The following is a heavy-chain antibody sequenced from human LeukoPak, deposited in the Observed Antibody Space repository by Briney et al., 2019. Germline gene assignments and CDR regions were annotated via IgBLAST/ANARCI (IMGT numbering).Heavy chain of an antibody. J-gene: IGHJ6*03. CDR3: AKDAHIVVVPAAISSYYYYMDV. CDR2: IRYDGSNK. Sequence: GGSLRLSCAASGFTFSSYGMHWVRQAPGKGLEWVAFIRYDGSNKYYADSVKGRFTISRDNSKNTLYLQMNSLRAEDTAVYYCAKDAHIVVVPAAISSYYYYMDVWGKGTTVTVSS. D-gene: IGHD2-2*01. V-gene: IGHV3-30*02. CDR1: GFTFSSYG.